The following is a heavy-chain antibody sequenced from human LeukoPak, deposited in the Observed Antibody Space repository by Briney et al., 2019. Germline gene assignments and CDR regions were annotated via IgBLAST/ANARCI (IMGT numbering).Heavy chain of an antibody. J-gene: IGHJ4*02. Sequence: SETLSLTCTVSGGSISSYYWSWIRQPPGKGLEWIGYIYYSGSTNYNPSLKSRVTIPVDTSKNQFSLKLSSVTAADTAVYYCARESRYFDWLFDWGQGTLVTVSS. CDR2: IYYSGST. V-gene: IGHV4-59*01. CDR1: GGSISSYY. CDR3: ARESRYFDWLFD. D-gene: IGHD3-9*01.